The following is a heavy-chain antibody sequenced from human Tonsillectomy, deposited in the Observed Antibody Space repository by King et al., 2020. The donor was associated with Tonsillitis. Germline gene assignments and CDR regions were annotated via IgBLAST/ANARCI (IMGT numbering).Heavy chain of an antibody. CDR2: ISGSGDST. D-gene: IGHD3-22*01. CDR3: TKGSYGSSGYYYFDY. CDR1: GFTFSNYA. Sequence: VQLLESGGGLVQPGGSLRLSCVASGFTFSNYAMSWVRQAPGKGLEGVSAISGSGDSTYNADSVKGRFTIPRDNSKNMLYLQMNSMRAEDTAPYYCTKGSYGSSGYYYFDYWGQGTLVTVSS. J-gene: IGHJ4*02. V-gene: IGHV3-23*01.